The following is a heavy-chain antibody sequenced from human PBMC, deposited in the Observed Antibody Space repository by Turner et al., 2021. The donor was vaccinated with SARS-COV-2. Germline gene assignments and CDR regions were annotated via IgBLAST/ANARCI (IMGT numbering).Heavy chain of an antibody. CDR1: GYTFTGYY. J-gene: IGHJ5*02. CDR3: ARGDGGFDFDSWFDP. CDR2: SSPNSGGT. Sequence: QVQLVQSGAEVKKPGASVKVSCKASGYTFTGYYMHWVRQAPGQGLEWMGWSSPNSGGTNVAQKFQGRVTMTRDTSINTAYMELNRLRSDDTAVYYCARGDGGFDFDSWFDPWGQGTLVIVSS. D-gene: IGHD5-12*01. V-gene: IGHV1-2*02.